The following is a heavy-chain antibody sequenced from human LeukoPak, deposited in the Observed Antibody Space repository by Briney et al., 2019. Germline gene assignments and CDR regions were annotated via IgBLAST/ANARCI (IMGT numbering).Heavy chain of an antibody. CDR2: INPSGGST. J-gene: IGHJ3*02. CDR3: ARESIMITFGGVGAFDI. Sequence: ASVTVSCKASGYTFASYYMHWVRQAPGQGLEWMGIINPSGGSTSYAQKFQGRVTMTRDTSTSTVYMELSSLRSEDTAVYYCARESIMITFGGVGAFDIWGQGTMVTVSS. CDR1: GYTFASYY. D-gene: IGHD3-16*01. V-gene: IGHV1-46*01.